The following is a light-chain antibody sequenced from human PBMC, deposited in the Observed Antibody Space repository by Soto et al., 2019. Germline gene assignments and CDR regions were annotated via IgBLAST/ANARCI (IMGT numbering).Light chain of an antibody. Sequence: IVLTQSPGTLSLSPGERATLSCRASQSVYKHFLAWYQQKPGQAPRLLINGAANRATGIPDRFSGSGSGTDFSLTSYRLGPEVLAVYFCQQDGSSPPTFGGGTKVAI. CDR1: QSVYKHF. CDR2: GAA. J-gene: IGKJ4*01. CDR3: QQDGSSPPT. V-gene: IGKV3-20*01.